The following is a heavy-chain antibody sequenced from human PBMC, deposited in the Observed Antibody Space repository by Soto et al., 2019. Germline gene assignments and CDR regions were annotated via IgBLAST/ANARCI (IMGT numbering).Heavy chain of an antibody. V-gene: IGHV4-4*02. J-gene: IGHJ4*02. CDR3: ARNRYGGYDFDY. CDR2: VSHTGNT. CDR1: SGSITSSNW. Sequence: QVQLQESGPGLVKPSGTLSLTCAVSSGSITSSNWWSWVRQPPGKGLEWIGGVSHTGNTNYIPSLQRRVTISVDKSRNQFSLRLSSVTAADTAVYYCARNRYGGYDFDYWGQGTLVTVSS. D-gene: IGHD5-12*01.